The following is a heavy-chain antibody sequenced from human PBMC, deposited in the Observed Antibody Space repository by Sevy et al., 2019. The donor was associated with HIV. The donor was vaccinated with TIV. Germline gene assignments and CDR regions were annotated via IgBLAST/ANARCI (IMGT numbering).Heavy chain of an antibody. Sequence: WETLSLTCTVSGGSVSSGSYYWSWIRQPPGKGLEWIGHIYYSGSTNYNPSLKSRVTISVDTSKNQFSLKLSSVTAADTAVYYCARELYYDSSALGYYYYYGMDVWGQGTTVTVS. V-gene: IGHV4-61*01. CDR1: GGSVSSGSYY. CDR2: IYYSGST. CDR3: ARELYYDSSALGYYYYYGMDV. D-gene: IGHD3-22*01. J-gene: IGHJ6*02.